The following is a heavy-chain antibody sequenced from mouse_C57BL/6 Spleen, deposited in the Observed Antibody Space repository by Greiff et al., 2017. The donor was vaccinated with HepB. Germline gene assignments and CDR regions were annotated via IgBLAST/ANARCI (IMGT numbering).Heavy chain of an antibody. J-gene: IGHJ4*01. D-gene: IGHD2-4*01. V-gene: IGHV5-12*01. Sequence: EVQGVESGGGLVQPGGSLKLSCAASGFTFSDYYMYWVRQTPEKRLEWVAYISNGGGSTYYPDTVKGRFTISRDNAKNTLYLQMSRLKSEDTAMYYCARERLRHAMDDWGQGTSVTVSS. CDR1: GFTFSDYY. CDR2: ISNGGGST. CDR3: ARERLRHAMDD.